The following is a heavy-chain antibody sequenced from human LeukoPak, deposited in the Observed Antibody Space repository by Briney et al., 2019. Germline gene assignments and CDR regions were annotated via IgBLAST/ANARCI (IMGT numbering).Heavy chain of an antibody. D-gene: IGHD3-3*01. V-gene: IGHV4-59*08. CDR3: ARPDYDFWSGSRTHAFDI. Sequence: SETLSLTCTVSGGSISSYYWSWIRQPPGKGLEWIGYIYYSGSTNYNPSLKSRVTISVDTSKNQFSLKLSSVTAADTAVYYCARPDYDFWSGSRTHAFDIWGQGTMVTVSS. CDR2: IYYSGST. J-gene: IGHJ3*02. CDR1: GGSISSYY.